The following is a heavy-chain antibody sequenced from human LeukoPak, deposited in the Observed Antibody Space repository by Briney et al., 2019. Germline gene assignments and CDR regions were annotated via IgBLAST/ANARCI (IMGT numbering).Heavy chain of an antibody. CDR2: ISYDGSNK. J-gene: IGHJ3*02. CDR3: ARVNPPI. Sequence: PGGSLRLSCAASGFTFSSYAMHWVRQAPGKGLEWVAVISYDGSNKYYADSVKGRFTISRDNSKNTLYLQMNSLRAEDTAVYCCARVNPPIWGQGTMVTVSS. V-gene: IGHV3-30-3*01. CDR1: GFTFSSYA.